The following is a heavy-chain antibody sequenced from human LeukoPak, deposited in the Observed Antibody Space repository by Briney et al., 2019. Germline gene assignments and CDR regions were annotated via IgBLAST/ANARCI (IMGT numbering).Heavy chain of an antibody. D-gene: IGHD2-2*01. J-gene: IGHJ6*02. CDR3: ARGHCSSTSCYSWRYGMDA. CDR2: IWYDGSNK. CDR1: GFTFSSYG. V-gene: IGHV3-33*01. Sequence: PGGSLRLSCAASGFTFSSYGMHWVRQAPGKGLEWVAVIWYDGSNKYYADSVKDRFTISRDNSKNTLYLQMNSLRAEDTAVYYCARGHCSSTSCYSWRYGMDAWGQGTTVTVYS.